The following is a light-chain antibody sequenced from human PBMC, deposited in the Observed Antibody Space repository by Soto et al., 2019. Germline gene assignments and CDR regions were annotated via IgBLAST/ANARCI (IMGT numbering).Light chain of an antibody. CDR1: QSVSSFY. J-gene: IGKJ1*01. CDR2: DVS. CDR3: QQYGSSPT. Sequence: EIVLTQSPGTLSLSPGERATLSCRASQSVSSFYLAWYQQKPGQAPRLLIYDVSSRATGIPDRFSGSGSGTDFTLTISRLEPEEFAVYYCQQYGSSPTFGQGTKVEIK. V-gene: IGKV3-20*01.